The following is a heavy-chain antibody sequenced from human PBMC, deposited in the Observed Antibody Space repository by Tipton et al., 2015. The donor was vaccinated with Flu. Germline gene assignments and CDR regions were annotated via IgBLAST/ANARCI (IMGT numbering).Heavy chain of an antibody. V-gene: IGHV3-53*01. CDR2: ICTGGKA. CDR3: VRDPGDSRFDA. D-gene: IGHD2-21*02. CDR1: GFNASDNY. J-gene: IGHJ5*02. Sequence: SLRLSCAASGFNASDNYMSWVRQAPGKGLEWLSIICTGGKAYYADSVRGRFIISRDNSKNTVHLQMHSLRVEDTAMYYCVRDPGDSRFDAWGQGTLVTVSS.